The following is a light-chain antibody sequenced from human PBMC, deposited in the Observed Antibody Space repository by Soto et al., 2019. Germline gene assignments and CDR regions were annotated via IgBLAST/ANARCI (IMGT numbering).Light chain of an antibody. CDR2: AAS. CDR3: QQSYTTPYT. V-gene: IGKV1-39*01. J-gene: IGKJ2*01. Sequence: DIQMTQSPSSLSASVGDRVTITCRASQSISNFLNWYQQKPGKAPELLIYAASSLHSGVPSRFSGSGSGTNFTLTSSSLQPEHFATYSCQQSYTTPYTFGQGTKLEIK. CDR1: QSISNF.